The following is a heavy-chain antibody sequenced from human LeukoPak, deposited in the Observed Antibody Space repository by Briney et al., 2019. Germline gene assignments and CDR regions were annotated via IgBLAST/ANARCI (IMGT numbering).Heavy chain of an antibody. V-gene: IGHV1-69*05. J-gene: IGHJ6*03. CDR2: IMPLFGTA. D-gene: IGHD5-24*01. CDR3: ASGSLGDGYGVGDYYQYMDV. CDR1: GGTFNSYA. Sequence: SVKVSCKASGGTFNSYAISWVRQAPGQGLEWMGGIMPLFGTANYAQEFQGRVTFITDESASTAYMEVSSLRSEDTAVYYCASGSLGDGYGVGDYYQYMDVWGKGTTVTVSS.